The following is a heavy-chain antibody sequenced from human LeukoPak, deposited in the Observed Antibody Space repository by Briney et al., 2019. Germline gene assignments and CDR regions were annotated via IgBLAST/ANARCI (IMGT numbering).Heavy chain of an antibody. CDR2: IYYSGST. CDR3: ARDRRDEYGDYGSNAFDI. D-gene: IGHD4-17*01. CDR1: GGSISSYY. J-gene: IGHJ3*02. V-gene: IGHV4-59*01. Sequence: PSETLSLTCTVSGGSISSYYWSWIRQPPGKGLEWIGYIYYSGSTNYNPSLKSRVTISVDTSKNQFSLKLSSVTAADTAVYYCARDRRDEYGDYGSNAFDIWGHGTMVTVSS.